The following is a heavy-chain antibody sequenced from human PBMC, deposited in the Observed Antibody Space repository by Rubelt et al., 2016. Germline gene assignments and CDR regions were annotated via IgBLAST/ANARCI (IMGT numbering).Heavy chain of an antibody. CDR2: ISAYNGNT. Sequence: QVQLVQSGAEVKKPGASVKVSCKASGYTFTSYGISWVRQAPGQGLEWMGWISAYNGNTNYAQKLQGRVSMTTDASTSTAYMELRSLRSDDTAVYYCARDPLPVRGVIMAPTHWGQGTLVPVSS. CDR1: GYTFTSYG. J-gene: IGHJ4*02. D-gene: IGHD3-10*01. CDR3: ARDPLPVRGVIMAPTH. V-gene: IGHV1-18*01.